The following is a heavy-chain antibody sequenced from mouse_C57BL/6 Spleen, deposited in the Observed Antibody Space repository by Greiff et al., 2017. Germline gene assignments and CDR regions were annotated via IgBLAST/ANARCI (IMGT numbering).Heavy chain of an antibody. Sequence: QVQLQQPGAELVKPGASVKVSCKASGYTFTSYWMHWVKQRPGQGLEWIGRIHPSDSDTNYNQKFKGKATFTVDKSSSTAYMQLSSLTSEDSAVYYCAMGYGSSGAWFAYWGQGTLVTVSA. CDR2: IHPSDSDT. J-gene: IGHJ3*01. D-gene: IGHD1-1*01. V-gene: IGHV1-74*01. CDR1: GYTFTSYW. CDR3: AMGYGSSGAWFAY.